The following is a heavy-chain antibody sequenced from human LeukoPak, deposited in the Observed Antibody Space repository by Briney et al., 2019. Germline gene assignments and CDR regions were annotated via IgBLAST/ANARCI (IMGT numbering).Heavy chain of an antibody. D-gene: IGHD5-12*01. CDR3: ARILSGYDRRGSDY. CDR1: GYTFTSYD. J-gene: IGHJ4*02. CDR2: MNPNSGNT. V-gene: IGHV1-8*01. Sequence: GASVKVSRKASGYTFTSYDINWVRQATGQGLEWMGWMNPNSGNTGYAQKFQGRVTMTRNTSISTAYMELSSLRSEDTAVYYCARILSGYDRRGSDYWGQGTLVTVSS.